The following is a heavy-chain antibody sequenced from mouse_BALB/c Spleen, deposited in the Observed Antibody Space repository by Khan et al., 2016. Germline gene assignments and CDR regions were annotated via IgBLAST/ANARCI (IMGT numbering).Heavy chain of an antibody. CDR1: GYSITSDYS. Sequence: EVQLVESGPDLVKPSQSLSLTCTVTGYSITSDYSWHWIRQFPGNKLEWMAYIHYSGSTNYTPSLKSRISITRDTSKNQFFLQLNSVTTEDTATYYGVCFGNYFDYWGQGTTLTVSS. CDR3: VCFGNYFDY. V-gene: IGHV3-1*02. D-gene: IGHD1-1*02. CDR2: IHYSGST. J-gene: IGHJ2*01.